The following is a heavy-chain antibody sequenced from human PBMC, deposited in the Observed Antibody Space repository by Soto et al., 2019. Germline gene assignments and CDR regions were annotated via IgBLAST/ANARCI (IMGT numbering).Heavy chain of an antibody. CDR3: VRENTLVRGVLNAFDL. D-gene: IGHD3-10*02. V-gene: IGHV6-1*01. Sequence: QVQLQQSGPGLVKPSQTLSLTCAISGDSVSSNDAVWNWIRQSPSRGLEWLGRTYFRSTWSYDYAFSVKSRRSINPDTSKNQLSLHLDSVTPEDTAVYYCVRENTLVRGVLNAFDLWGQGTMVTVS. CDR1: GDSVSSNDAV. J-gene: IGHJ3*01. CDR2: TYFRSTWSY.